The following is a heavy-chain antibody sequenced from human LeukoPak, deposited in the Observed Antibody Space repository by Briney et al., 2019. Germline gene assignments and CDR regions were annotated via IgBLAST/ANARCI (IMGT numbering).Heavy chain of an antibody. CDR2: INHSGST. CDR1: GGSFSGYY. D-gene: IGHD3-10*01. CDR3: ARYLYYGSGSSARYDY. J-gene: IGHJ4*02. V-gene: IGHV4-34*01. Sequence: SETLSLTCAVYGGSFSGYYWSWIRQPPGKGLEWIGEINHSGSTNYNPSLKSRVTISVDTSKNQFSLKLSSMTAADTAVYYCARYLYYGSGSSARYDYWGQGTLVTVSS.